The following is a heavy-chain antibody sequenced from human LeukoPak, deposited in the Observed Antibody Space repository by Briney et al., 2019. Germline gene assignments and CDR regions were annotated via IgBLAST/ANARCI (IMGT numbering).Heavy chain of an antibody. J-gene: IGHJ4*02. CDR2: INHSGSA. CDR1: GGSFSGYY. V-gene: IGHV4-34*01. Sequence: SETLSLTRAVYGGSFSGYYWSWIRQPPGTGLEWIGEINHSGSANYTPSLQRPGTMSLDPFKHQFSLKLSSVTAAATAVYYCARLAPDYYGSGSYYRRRLYFDNWGQGTLVTVSS. CDR3: ARLAPDYYGSGSYYRRRLYFDN. D-gene: IGHD3-10*01.